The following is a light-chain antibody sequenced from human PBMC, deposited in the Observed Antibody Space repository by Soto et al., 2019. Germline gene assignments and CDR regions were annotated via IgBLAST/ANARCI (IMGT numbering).Light chain of an antibody. J-gene: IGKJ1*01. CDR2: GGA. CDR1: HSISGS. V-gene: IGKV3-15*01. Sequence: IVVTQYPPTLSEYTGGRATXSCRASHSISGSLAGYQQKPGGAARLLIRGGATRGASCPAGFSRGRSGADFTLTISSLQSEDYAVYYCRQYNKCPWTLGQGGKVDIK. CDR3: RQYNKCPWT.